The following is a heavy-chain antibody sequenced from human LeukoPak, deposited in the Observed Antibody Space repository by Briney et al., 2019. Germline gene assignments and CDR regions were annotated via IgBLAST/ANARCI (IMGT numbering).Heavy chain of an antibody. J-gene: IGHJ4*02. CDR3: AGDSSSWYPTDY. V-gene: IGHV1-2*02. D-gene: IGHD6-13*01. CDR2: INPNSGGT. CDR1: GYTFTGYY. Sequence: ASVKVFCKASGYTFTGYYMHWVRQAPGQGLEWMGWINPNSGGTNYAQKFQGRVTMTRDTSISTAYMELSRLRSDDTAVYYCAGDSSSWYPTDYWGQGTLVTVSS.